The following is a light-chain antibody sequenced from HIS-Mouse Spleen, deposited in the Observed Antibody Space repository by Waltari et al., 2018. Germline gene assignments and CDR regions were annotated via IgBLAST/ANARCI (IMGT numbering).Light chain of an antibody. J-gene: IGLJ3*02. V-gene: IGLV2-23*01. CDR3: CSYAGSSTWV. CDR1: SSDVGSYNL. Sequence: QSALTQPASVSGSPGQSITISCTGTSSDVGSYNLVSWYQQHPGKAPKLMCYEGSKRPSVVSNRFSGSKSGNTASLTISGLQAEDEADYYCCSYAGSSTWVFGGGTKLTVL. CDR2: EGS.